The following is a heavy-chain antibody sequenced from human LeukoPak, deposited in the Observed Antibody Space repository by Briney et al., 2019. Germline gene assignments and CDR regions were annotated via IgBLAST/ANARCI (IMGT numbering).Heavy chain of an antibody. CDR3: ARAKITMVRGVIINYFDY. CDR2: IGTAGDT. J-gene: IGHJ4*02. Sequence: GGSLRLSCAASGFTFSSYDMHWVRQATGKGLEWVSAIGTAGDTYYPGSVKGRFTISRENAKNSLYLQMSSLRAGDTAVYYCARAKITMVRGVIINYFDYWGQGTLVTVSS. CDR1: GFTFSSYD. V-gene: IGHV3-13*01. D-gene: IGHD3-10*01.